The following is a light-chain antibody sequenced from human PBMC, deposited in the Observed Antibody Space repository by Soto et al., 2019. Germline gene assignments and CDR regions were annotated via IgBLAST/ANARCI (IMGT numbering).Light chain of an antibody. CDR2: DAS. Sequence: IQMTQSPSTLSASVGYRVTITCRASQSISRWLAWYQQKPWKAPKPLIYDASTLRSGVPSRFSGGGSGTEFTLTISSLKPDDFATYYCQQYNTYPTFGQGTRLEIK. CDR3: QQYNTYPT. J-gene: IGKJ5*01. CDR1: QSISRW. V-gene: IGKV1-5*01.